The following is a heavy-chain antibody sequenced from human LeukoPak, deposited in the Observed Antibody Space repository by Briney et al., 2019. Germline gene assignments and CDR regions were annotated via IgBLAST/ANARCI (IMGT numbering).Heavy chain of an antibody. CDR3: AKFPPGLQQMAHDY. Sequence: GSLRLSCPASGFTFSSYAMSWVRQAPGKGLEWVSAISGSGGSTYYADSVKGRFTISRDNSKNTLYLQMNSLRAEDTAVYYCAKFPPGLQQMAHDYWGQGTLVTVSS. CDR1: GFTFSSYA. D-gene: IGHD4-11*01. V-gene: IGHV3-23*01. J-gene: IGHJ4*02. CDR2: ISGSGGST.